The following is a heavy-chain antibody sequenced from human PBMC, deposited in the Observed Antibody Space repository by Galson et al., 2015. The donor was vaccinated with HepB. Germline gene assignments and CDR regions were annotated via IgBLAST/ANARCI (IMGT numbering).Heavy chain of an antibody. Sequence: SVKVSCKASGYTFTSYYMHWVRQAPGQGLEWMGIINPSGGSTSYAQKFQGRVTMTRDTSTSTVYMELSSLRSEDSAMYYCACSPALLGSDKYCSGGSCYGPFTFDYWGQGTLVTVSS. V-gene: IGHV1-46*01. J-gene: IGHJ4*02. D-gene: IGHD2-15*01. CDR2: INPSGGST. CDR3: ACSPALLGSDKYCSGGSCYGPFTFDY. CDR1: GYTFTSYY.